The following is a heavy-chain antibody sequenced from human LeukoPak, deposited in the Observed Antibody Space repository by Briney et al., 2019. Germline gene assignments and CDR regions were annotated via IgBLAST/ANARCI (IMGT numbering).Heavy chain of an antibody. CDR1: GASISSYY. Sequence: PAETLSLTCTVSGASISSYYGSSVRHPAGKGLEWIGRIYTSGSTNYNPSLKSRVTMSVDTSKNQFSLKLSSVTAADTAVYYCARDLAYGSGMGYFDYWGQGTLVTVSS. CDR2: IYTSGST. V-gene: IGHV4-4*07. J-gene: IGHJ4*02. D-gene: IGHD3-10*01. CDR3: ARDLAYGSGMGYFDY.